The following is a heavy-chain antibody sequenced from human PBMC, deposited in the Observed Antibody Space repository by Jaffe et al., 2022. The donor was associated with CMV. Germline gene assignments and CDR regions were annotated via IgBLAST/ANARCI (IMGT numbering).Heavy chain of an antibody. CDR1: GGSISSYY. D-gene: IGHD5-12*01. J-gene: IGHJ4*02. CDR2: MYSSGYT. V-gene: IGHV4-4*07. Sequence: QVQLQESGPGLVKPSESLSLTCTVSGGSISSYYWSWIRQPAGERLEWVGRMYSSGYTSYSPSLKSRVTMSLDTSKNQFSLKLSSVTAADTAFYYCARDPGGYGYLDYWGQGTLVTVSS. CDR3: ARDPGGYGYLDY.